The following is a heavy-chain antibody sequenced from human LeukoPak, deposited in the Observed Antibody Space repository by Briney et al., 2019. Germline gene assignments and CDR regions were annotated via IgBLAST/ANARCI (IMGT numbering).Heavy chain of an antibody. CDR2: INHSGST. Sequence: SSETLSLTCAVYGGSFSGYYWSWIRQPPGKGLEWIGEINHSGSTNYNPSLKSRVPISVDPSKNQFSLKLSSVTAAATAVYYCAGVTAVVVPAAMDFDYWGQGTLVTVSS. J-gene: IGHJ4*02. CDR1: GGSFSGYY. D-gene: IGHD2-2*01. CDR3: AGVTAVVVPAAMDFDY. V-gene: IGHV4-34*01.